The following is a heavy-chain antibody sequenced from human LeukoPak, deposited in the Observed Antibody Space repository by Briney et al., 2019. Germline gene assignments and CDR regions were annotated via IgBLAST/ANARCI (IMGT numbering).Heavy chain of an antibody. J-gene: IGHJ4*02. Sequence: GASVKVSCKASGYTFTSYYMHWVRQAPGQGLEWMGIINPSGGSTSYAQEFQGRVTITRDTSASTAYMELSSLRSEDMAVYYCARGKGFGELDYWGQGTLVTVSS. CDR1: GYTFTSYY. CDR2: INPSGGST. D-gene: IGHD3-10*01. CDR3: ARGKGFGELDY. V-gene: IGHV1-46*01.